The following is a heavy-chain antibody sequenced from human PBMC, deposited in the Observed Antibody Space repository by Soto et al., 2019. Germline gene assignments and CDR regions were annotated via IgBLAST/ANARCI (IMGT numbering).Heavy chain of an antibody. V-gene: IGHV3-43*01. Sequence: EVQLVESGGVVVQPGGSLRLSCAASGFTFDDYTMHWVRQAPGKGLEWVSLISWDGGSTYYADSVKGRFTISRDNSKNSLYLQMNSLRTEDTALYYCAKGKVAAAGPDYYYGMDVWGQGTTVTVSS. CDR1: GFTFDDYT. D-gene: IGHD6-13*01. CDR3: AKGKVAAAGPDYYYGMDV. CDR2: ISWDGGST. J-gene: IGHJ6*02.